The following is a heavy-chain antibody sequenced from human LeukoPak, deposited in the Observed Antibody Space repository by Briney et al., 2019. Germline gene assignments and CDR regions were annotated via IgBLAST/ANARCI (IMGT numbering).Heavy chain of an antibody. Sequence: PGGSLRLSCAASGFTFSSYAMHWVRQAPGKGLEYVSAISSNGGSTYYANSVKGRFTISRDNSKNTLYLQMNSLRAEDTAVYYCAKFLPTHIVVANYYFDYWGQGTLVTVSS. J-gene: IGHJ4*02. V-gene: IGHV3-64*01. CDR3: AKFLPTHIVVANYYFDY. D-gene: IGHD2-21*01. CDR2: ISSNGGST. CDR1: GFTFSSYA.